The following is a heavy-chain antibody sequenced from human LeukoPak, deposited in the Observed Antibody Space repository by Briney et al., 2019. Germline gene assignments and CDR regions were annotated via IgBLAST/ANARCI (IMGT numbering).Heavy chain of an antibody. CDR1: GFTFDDYA. J-gene: IGHJ4*02. CDR2: ISWNSGSI. D-gene: IGHD6-19*01. V-gene: IGHV3-9*01. CDR3: AKTASIGIAVASSPFDY. Sequence: GGSLRLSCAASGFTFDDYAMHWVRQAPGKGLEWVSGISWNSGSIGHADSVKGRFTISRDNAKNSLYLQMNSLRAEDTALYYCAKTASIGIAVASSPFDYWGQGTLVTVSS.